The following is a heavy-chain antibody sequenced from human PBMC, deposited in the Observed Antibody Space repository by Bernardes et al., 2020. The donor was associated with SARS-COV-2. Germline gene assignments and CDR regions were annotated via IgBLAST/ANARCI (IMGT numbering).Heavy chain of an antibody. CDR1: GGSINSYY. J-gene: IGHJ4*02. CDR2: IYTSGST. D-gene: IGHD6-6*01. CDR3: ARVVPYTTSSYYVDY. V-gene: IGHV4-4*07. Sequence: SETLSLTCTVSGGSINSYYWSWIRQPAGKGLEWIGRIYTSGSTNYNPSLKSRVTMSVDMSKNQFSLRLSSVTAADTAVYYCARVVPYTTSSYYVDYWGQGTLVTVSS.